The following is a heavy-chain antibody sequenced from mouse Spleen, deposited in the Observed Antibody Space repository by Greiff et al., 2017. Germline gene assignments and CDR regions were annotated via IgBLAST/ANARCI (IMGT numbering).Heavy chain of an antibody. CDR3: TNWDGYFDV. Sequence: VQLKQSGAELVRPGASVKLSCTASGFNIKDDYMHWVKQRPEQGLEWIGWIDPENGDTEYASKFQGKATITADTSSNTAYLQLSSLTSEDTAVYYCTNWDGYFDVWGAGTTVTVSS. CDR1: GFNIKDDY. J-gene: IGHJ1*01. CDR2: IDPENGDT. V-gene: IGHV14-4*01. D-gene: IGHD4-1*01.